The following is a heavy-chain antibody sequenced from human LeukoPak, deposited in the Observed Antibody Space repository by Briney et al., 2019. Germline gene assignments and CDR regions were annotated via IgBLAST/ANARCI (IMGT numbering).Heavy chain of an antibody. D-gene: IGHD5-12*01. J-gene: IGHJ4*02. CDR3: ARGLGSGYDSNFDY. Sequence: GRSLRLSCAASGFTFSSYAMHWVRQAPGKGLEWVAVISYDGSNKYYADSVKGRFTISRDNSKNTLYLQMNSLRAEDTAVYYCARGLGSGYDSNFDYWGQGTLVTVSS. CDR2: ISYDGSNK. CDR1: GFTFSSYA. V-gene: IGHV3-30*04.